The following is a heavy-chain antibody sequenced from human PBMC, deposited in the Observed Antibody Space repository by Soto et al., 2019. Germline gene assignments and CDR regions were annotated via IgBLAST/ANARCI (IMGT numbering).Heavy chain of an antibody. J-gene: IGHJ6*02. V-gene: IGHV3-7*01. CDR2: IKQDGSEK. CDR3: ARDLVDCSSTSCYDCYYYGMDV. Sequence: HPGGSLRLSCAASGFTFSSYWMSWVRQAPGKGLEWVANIKQDGSEKYYVDSVKGRFTISRDNAKNSLYLQMNSLRAEDTAVYYCARDLVDCSSTSCYDCYYYGMDVWGQGTTVTVSS. D-gene: IGHD2-2*01. CDR1: GFTFSSYW.